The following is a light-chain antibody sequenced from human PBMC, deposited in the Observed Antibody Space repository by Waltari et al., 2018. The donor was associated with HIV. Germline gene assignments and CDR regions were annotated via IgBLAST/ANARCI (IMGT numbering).Light chain of an antibody. Sequence: QSALTQPASVSGSPGQSITISCTVTSSDPGSYNLLSWYQQHPGKAPKLMIYEVSKRPSGVSNRFSGSKSGNTASLTISGLQAEDEADYYCCSYAGNSSLVFGGGTKLTVL. CDR2: EVS. CDR1: SSDPGSYNL. CDR3: CSYAGNSSLV. J-gene: IGLJ3*02. V-gene: IGLV2-23*02.